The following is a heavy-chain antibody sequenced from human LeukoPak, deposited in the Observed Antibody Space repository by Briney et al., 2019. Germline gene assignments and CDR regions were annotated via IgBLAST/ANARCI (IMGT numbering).Heavy chain of an antibody. CDR2: IYSSGST. CDR1: GGSFSGYY. Sequence: SETLSLTCAVYGGSFSGYYWGWIRQPPGKGLEWIGSIYSSGSTYYNASLQSRVTISIETSKNQISLRLNSVTAADTAMYYCAKSGGYGLIDYWGQGTLVTVSS. V-gene: IGHV4-34*01. CDR3: AKSGGYGLIDY. D-gene: IGHD1-26*01. J-gene: IGHJ4*02.